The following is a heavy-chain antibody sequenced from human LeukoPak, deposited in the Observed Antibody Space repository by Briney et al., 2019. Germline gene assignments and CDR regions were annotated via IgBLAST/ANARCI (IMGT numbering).Heavy chain of an antibody. V-gene: IGHV4-34*01. Sequence: SETLSLTCAVYGGSFSGYYWSWIRQPPGKGLEWIGEINHSGSTNYNPSLKSRVTISVDTSKNQFSLKLSSVTAADTAVYYCARGRGFLEWRGAFDIWGQGTMVTVSS. D-gene: IGHD3-3*01. J-gene: IGHJ3*02. CDR1: GGSFSGYY. CDR2: INHSGST. CDR3: ARGRGFLEWRGAFDI.